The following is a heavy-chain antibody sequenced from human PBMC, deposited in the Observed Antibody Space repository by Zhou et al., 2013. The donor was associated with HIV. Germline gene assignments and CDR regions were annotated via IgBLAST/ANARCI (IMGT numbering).Heavy chain of an antibody. CDR1: GGTFSSYA. CDR3: ARGPYYSTTSGGPLHI. D-gene: IGHD3-22*01. V-gene: IGHV1-69*14. CDR2: IIPFFGSP. Sequence: QAQLVQSGAEVKKPGSSVKVSCKASGGTFSSYAITWVRQAPGQGLEWMGGIIPFFGSPNYAQNFQGRVTITADKSTSIAYLELRSLRSADTALYYCARGPYYSTTSGGPLHIWGQGTKVTVSS. J-gene: IGHJ3*02.